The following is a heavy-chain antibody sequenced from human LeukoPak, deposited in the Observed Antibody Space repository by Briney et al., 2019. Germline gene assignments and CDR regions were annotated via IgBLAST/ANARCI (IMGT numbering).Heavy chain of an antibody. V-gene: IGHV3-48*03. J-gene: IGHJ4*02. CDR2: ISTSGSTI. CDR3: ARDLYRIVVVPHYFDY. Sequence: GGSLRLSCAASGFTFSSYEMNWVRQAPGKGLEWVSYISTSGSTIYYADSVKGRFTISRDNAKNLLYLQMNSLRAEDTAVYYCARDLYRIVVVPHYFDYWGQGTLVTVSS. D-gene: IGHD3-22*01. CDR1: GFTFSSYE.